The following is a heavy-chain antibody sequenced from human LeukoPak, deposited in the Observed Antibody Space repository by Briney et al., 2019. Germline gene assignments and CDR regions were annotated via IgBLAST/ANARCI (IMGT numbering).Heavy chain of an antibody. CDR3: AREPWLHQFDY. J-gene: IGHJ4*02. CDR2: IIPIFGTA. V-gene: IGHV1-69*05. D-gene: IGHD5-24*01. CDR1: GGTFSSYA. Sequence: SVKVSCKASGGTFSSYAISWVRQAPGQGLEWMGGIIPIFGTANYAQKFQGRLTMTRDMSTSTVYMELSSLTSEDTAVYYCAREPWLHQFDYWGQGTLVTVSS.